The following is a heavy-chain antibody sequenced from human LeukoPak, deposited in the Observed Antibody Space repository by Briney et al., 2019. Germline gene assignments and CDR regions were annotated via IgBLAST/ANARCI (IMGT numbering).Heavy chain of an antibody. CDR1: GFTFDDYG. D-gene: IGHD2/OR15-2a*01. CDR3: ANEIDYYYYMDV. J-gene: IGHJ6*03. V-gene: IGHV3-20*04. Sequence: GGSLRLSCAASGFTFDDYGMSWVRQAPGKGLEWVSGINWNGGSTGYADSVKGRFTISRDNAKNSLYLQMNSLRAEDTAVYYCANEIDYYYYMDVWGKGATVTVSS. CDR2: INWNGGST.